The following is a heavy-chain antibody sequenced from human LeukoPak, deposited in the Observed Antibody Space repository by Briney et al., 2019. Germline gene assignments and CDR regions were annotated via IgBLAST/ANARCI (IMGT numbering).Heavy chain of an antibody. D-gene: IGHD3-22*01. CDR1: GFTFSSYS. Sequence: GESLRLSCAASGFTFSSYSMNWVRQPPGKGLEWVSVIYSGGSTYYADSVKGRFTISRDNSKNTLYLQMNSLRAEDTAVYYCARDYYDSSGPPRFDYWGQGTLVTVSS. CDR2: IYSGGST. CDR3: ARDYYDSSGPPRFDY. V-gene: IGHV3-53*01. J-gene: IGHJ4*02.